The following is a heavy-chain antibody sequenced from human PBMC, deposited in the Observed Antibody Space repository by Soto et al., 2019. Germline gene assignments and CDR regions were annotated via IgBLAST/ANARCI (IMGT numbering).Heavy chain of an antibody. V-gene: IGHV1-8*01. Sequence: QVQLVQSGAEVKKPGASVKVSCKASGYTFTSYDINWVRQATGQGLEWMGWMNPNSGNTGYAQKFQGRVTMTRNTSISTAYIELSSLRSEDTAVYYCARAHHYDYVWGSDRSRSYYYYGMDVWGQGTTVTVSS. CDR3: ARAHHYDYVWGSDRSRSYYYYGMDV. D-gene: IGHD3-16*02. CDR2: MNPNSGNT. CDR1: GYTFTSYD. J-gene: IGHJ6*02.